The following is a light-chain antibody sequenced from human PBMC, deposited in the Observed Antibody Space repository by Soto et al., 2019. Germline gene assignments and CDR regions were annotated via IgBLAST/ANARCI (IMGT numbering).Light chain of an antibody. Sequence: QAVVTQPPSASGSPGQSVTISCTGTSSDVGGYNYVSWYQQHPGKAPKLMIYEVNKRPSGVPDRFSGSKSGNTASLTVSGLRAEDEADYYCSSYAGSNNLVFGGGTKLTVL. V-gene: IGLV2-8*01. CDR3: SSYAGSNNLV. CDR1: SSDVGGYNY. J-gene: IGLJ3*02. CDR2: EVN.